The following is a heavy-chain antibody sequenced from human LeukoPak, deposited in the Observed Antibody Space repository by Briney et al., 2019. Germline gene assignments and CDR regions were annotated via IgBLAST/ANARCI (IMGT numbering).Heavy chain of an antibody. CDR1: GFTFSSYA. CDR3: GKRELWHGSGEDA. Sequence: GGSLRLSCAASGFTFSSYAMSWVRQAPGKGLEWVSAISGSGDRTYYAESVKGRFSISRDNSKNTLYLQMHSLRAEDTAVYYCGKRELWHGSGEDAWGQGTTVTVSS. V-gene: IGHV3-23*01. CDR2: ISGSGDRT. D-gene: IGHD3-10*01. J-gene: IGHJ6*02.